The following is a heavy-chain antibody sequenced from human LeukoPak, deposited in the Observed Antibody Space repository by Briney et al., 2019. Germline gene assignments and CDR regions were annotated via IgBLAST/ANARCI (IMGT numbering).Heavy chain of an antibody. CDR2: ISYDGSNK. D-gene: IGHD2-2*01. J-gene: IGHJ4*02. Sequence: GRSLRLSCAASGFTFSSYGMHWVRQAPGKGLKWVAVISYDGSNKYYADSVKGRFTISRDNSKNTLYLQMNSLRAEDTAVYYCAKKNRDIVVVPAATYDYWGQGTLVTVSS. CDR1: GFTFSSYG. CDR3: AKKNRDIVVVPAATYDY. V-gene: IGHV3-30*18.